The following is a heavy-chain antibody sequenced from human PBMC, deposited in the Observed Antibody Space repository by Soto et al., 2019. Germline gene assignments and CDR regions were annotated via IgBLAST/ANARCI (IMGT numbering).Heavy chain of an antibody. J-gene: IGHJ6*02. CDR3: ARDLGYSGYARYYYYGMDV. D-gene: IGHD5-12*01. CDR2: ISAYNGNT. Sequence: QVQLVQSGAEVKKPGASVKVSCKASGYTFTSYGISWVRQAPGQGLEWMGWISAYNGNTNYAQKLQGRVTMTTDTTTSPAYMELRSLRSDDTAVYYCARDLGYSGYARYYYYGMDVWGQGTTVTVSS. CDR1: GYTFTSYG. V-gene: IGHV1-18*01.